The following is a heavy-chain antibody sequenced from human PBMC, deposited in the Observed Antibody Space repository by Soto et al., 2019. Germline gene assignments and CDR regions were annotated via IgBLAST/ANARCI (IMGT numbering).Heavy chain of an antibody. CDR3: ARVPDSSLGTMDV. J-gene: IGHJ6*02. CDR1: GYSFTTYW. V-gene: IGHV5-51*01. CDR2: TFPGDSDT. Sequence: GESLKISCKGSGYSFTTYWIGWVRQLPGQGLEWMGVTFPGDSDTRYSPSFQGQVTMSADPSTNTAYLEWSSLKAADSAMYYCARVPDSSLGTMDVWGQGTTVTVSS. D-gene: IGHD6-19*01.